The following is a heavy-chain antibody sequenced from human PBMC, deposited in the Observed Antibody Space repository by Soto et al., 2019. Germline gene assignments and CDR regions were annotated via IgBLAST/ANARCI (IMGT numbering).Heavy chain of an antibody. V-gene: IGHV1-69*01. CDR1: GGTFSSYA. CDR3: ARDKGRWLLISGYYYYGMDV. D-gene: IGHD3-22*01. J-gene: IGHJ6*02. CDR2: IIPIFGTA. Sequence: QVQLVQSGAEVKKPGSSVKVSCKASGGTFSSYAISWVRQAPGQGLEWRGGIIPIFGTANYAQKFQGRVTITADESTSTAYMELSSLRSEDTAVYYCARDKGRWLLISGYYYYGMDVWGQGTTVTVSS.